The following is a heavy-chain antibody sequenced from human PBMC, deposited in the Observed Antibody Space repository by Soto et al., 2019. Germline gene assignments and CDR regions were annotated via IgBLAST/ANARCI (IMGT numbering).Heavy chain of an antibody. J-gene: IGHJ4*02. Sequence: PGGSLRLSCSASGFTFSSYAMRWVRQAPGKGLEYVSTISSRGSSTHYADSVKGRFTISRDNSKTTLYLQMNSLRAEDTALYYCAQNFDYWGQGALVTVSS. V-gene: IGHV3-23*01. CDR1: GFTFSSYA. CDR3: AQNFDY. CDR2: ISSRGSST.